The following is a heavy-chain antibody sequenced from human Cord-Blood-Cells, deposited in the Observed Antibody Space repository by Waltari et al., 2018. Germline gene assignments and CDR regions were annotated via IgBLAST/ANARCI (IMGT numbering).Heavy chain of an antibody. V-gene: IGHV3-53*01. Sequence: VQLQESGPGLVKPSGTLSLTCAVSGGSISSSNWWSWVRQAPGKGLEWVSVIYGGGSTYYADSVKSRFTISGDNSKNALYLQMNSLGAEDTAVYYCARASLPIDAFDIWGQGTMVTVSS. CDR1: GGSISSSNW. CDR2: IYGGGST. D-gene: IGHD2-15*01. CDR3: ARASLPIDAFDI. J-gene: IGHJ3*02.